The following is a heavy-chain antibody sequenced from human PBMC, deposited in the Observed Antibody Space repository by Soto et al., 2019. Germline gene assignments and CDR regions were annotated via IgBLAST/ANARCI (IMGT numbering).Heavy chain of an antibody. CDR2: IWYDGSNK. V-gene: IGHV3-33*01. Sequence: QVQLVESGGGVVQPGRSLRLSCAASGFTFSSYGMHWVRQAPGKGLEWVAVIWYDGSNKYYADSVKGRFTISRDNSKNTLYLQMNSLRDEDTAVYYCARDLAPPSLNDYGDYGVDYWGQGTLVTVSS. D-gene: IGHD4-17*01. J-gene: IGHJ4*02. CDR1: GFTFSSYG. CDR3: ARDLAPPSLNDYGDYGVDY.